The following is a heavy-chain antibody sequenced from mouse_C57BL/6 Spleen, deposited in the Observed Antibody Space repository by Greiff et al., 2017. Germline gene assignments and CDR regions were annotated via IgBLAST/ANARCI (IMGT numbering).Heavy chain of an antibody. V-gene: IGHV1-84*01. Sequence: QVQLKQSGPELVKPGASVKISCKASGYTFTDYYINWVKQRPGQGLEWIGWIYPGSGNTKSYENFSGKATLTVDTSTSTAYMQLSRRTSEDSAVYFGTRSGDYGRRYFDVGGTGTTVTVSA. CDR3: TRSGDYGRRYFDV. CDR2: IYPGSGNT. CDR1: GYTFTDYY. J-gene: IGHJ1*03. D-gene: IGHD1-1*01.